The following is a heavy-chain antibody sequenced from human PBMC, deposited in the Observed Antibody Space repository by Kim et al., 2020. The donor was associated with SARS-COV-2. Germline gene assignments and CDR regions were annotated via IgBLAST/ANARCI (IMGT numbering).Heavy chain of an antibody. V-gene: IGHV4-39*01. CDR3: ARHPWFGDTRNWFDP. J-gene: IGHJ5*02. Sequence: PSLQSRVTRSVDTSKNQFSLKLSSVTAADTAVYYCARHPWFGDTRNWFDPWGQGTLVTVSS. D-gene: IGHD3-10*01.